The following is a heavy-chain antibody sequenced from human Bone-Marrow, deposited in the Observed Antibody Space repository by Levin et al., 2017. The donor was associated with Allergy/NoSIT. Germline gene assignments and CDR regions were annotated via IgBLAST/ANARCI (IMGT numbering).Heavy chain of an antibody. Sequence: GGSLRLSCAASGFTFSDHYMDWVRQAPGKGLEWVGRVRNKATSYTTEYAASVKGRFTISRDDPKNSLYLQRHSRKIEDAAVYYCGRGDPGGNWVDPWGKGTLVNVSS. J-gene: IGHJ5*02. V-gene: IGHV3-72*01. CDR2: VRNKATSYTT. CDR3: GRGDPGGNWVDP. CDR1: GFTFSDHY. D-gene: IGHD3-10*01.